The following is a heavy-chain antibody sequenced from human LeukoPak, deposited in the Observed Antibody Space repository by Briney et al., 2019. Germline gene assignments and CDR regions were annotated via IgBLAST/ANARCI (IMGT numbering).Heavy chain of an antibody. V-gene: IGHV3-21*01. CDR2: ISSSSSYI. J-gene: IGHJ3*02. CDR1: GFTFSSYY. D-gene: IGHD6-6*01. Sequence: GGSLRLSCAASGFTFSSYYMSWVRQAPGKGLEWVSSISSSSSYIYYADSVKGRFAISRDNAKNSLYLQMNSLRAEDTAVYYCARTAPEYSSSSLIPRYAFDIWGQGTMVTVSS. CDR3: ARTAPEYSSSSLIPRYAFDI.